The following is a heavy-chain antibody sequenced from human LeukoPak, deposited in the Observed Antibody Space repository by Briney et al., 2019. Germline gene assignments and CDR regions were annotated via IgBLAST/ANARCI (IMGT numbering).Heavy chain of an antibody. J-gene: IGHJ6*02. CDR1: FTXXX. Sequence: FTXXXXHWVRQXPGQGLEWMGWINPSSGGTNYAQKFQGRVTMTRDTSISTAYMELSRLRSDDTAVYYCARAPPKSLDVWGQGTTVTVSS. V-gene: IGHV1-2*02. CDR3: ARAPPKSLDV. CDR2: INPSSGGT.